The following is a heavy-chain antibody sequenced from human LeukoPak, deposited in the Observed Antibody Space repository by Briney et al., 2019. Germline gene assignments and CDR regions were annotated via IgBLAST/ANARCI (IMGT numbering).Heavy chain of an antibody. D-gene: IGHD6-13*01. CDR1: GFTFSSYG. V-gene: IGHV3-30*18. CDR3: AKAPNSWVAAAGPEYFDY. J-gene: IGHJ4*02. Sequence: GGSLRLSCAASGFTFSSYGMHWVRQAPGKGLEWVAVISYDGSNKYYADSVKGRFTISRDNSKSTLYLQMNSLRAEDTAVYYCAKAPNSWVAAAGPEYFDYWGQGTLVTVSS. CDR2: ISYDGSNK.